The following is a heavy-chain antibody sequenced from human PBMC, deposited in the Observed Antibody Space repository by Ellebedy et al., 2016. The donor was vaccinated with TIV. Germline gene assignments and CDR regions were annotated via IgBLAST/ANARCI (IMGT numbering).Heavy chain of an antibody. J-gene: IGHJ4*02. D-gene: IGHD6-13*01. CDR2: ISGSGGST. Sequence: GESLKISCAASGFTFSDYYMSWIRQAPGKGLEWVSAISGSGGSTYYADSVKGRFTISRDNSKNTLYLQMNSLRAEDTAVYYCAKDVYSSSSPSGNHDYWGQGTLVTVSS. CDR3: AKDVYSSSSPSGNHDY. CDR1: GFTFSDYY. V-gene: IGHV3-23*01.